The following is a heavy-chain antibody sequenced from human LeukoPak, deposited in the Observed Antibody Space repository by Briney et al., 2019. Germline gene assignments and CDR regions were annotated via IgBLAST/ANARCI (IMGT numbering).Heavy chain of an antibody. J-gene: IGHJ5*02. V-gene: IGHV4-39*07. CDR2: IYYSGST. CDR1: GGSISSYY. D-gene: IGHD2-21*02. Sequence: SETLSLTCTVSGGSISSYYWGWIRQPPGKGLEWIGSIYYSGSTYYNPSLKSRVTISVDTSKNQFSLKLSSVTAADTAVYYCARQAYCGGDCYFSWFDPWGQGTLVTVSS. CDR3: ARQAYCGGDCYFSWFDP.